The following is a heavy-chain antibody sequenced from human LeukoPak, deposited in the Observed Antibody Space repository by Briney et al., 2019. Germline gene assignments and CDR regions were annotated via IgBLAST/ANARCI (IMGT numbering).Heavy chain of an antibody. J-gene: IGHJ4*02. CDR3: ARATELYYGGIVVVVAAPYFDY. CDR2: INPNSGGT. CDR1: GYTFTGYY. V-gene: IGHV1-2*02. Sequence: GASVKVSCKASGYTFTGYYMLWVRQAPGRGLEWMGWINPNSGGTNYAQKFQGRVTMTRDTSISTAYMELSRLRSDDTAVYYCARATELYYGGIVVVVAAPYFDYWGQGTLVTVSS. D-gene: IGHD2-15*01.